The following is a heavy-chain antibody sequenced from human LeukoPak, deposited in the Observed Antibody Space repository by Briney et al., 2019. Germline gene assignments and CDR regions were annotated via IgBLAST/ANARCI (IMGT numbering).Heavy chain of an antibody. CDR2: ISSSSSYI. CDR3: ASRDGSSTSGFDP. J-gene: IGHJ5*02. V-gene: IGHV3-21*01. Sequence: GESLKISCAASGFTFSSYSMNWVRQAPGKGLEWVSSISSSSSYIYYADSVKGRFTISRDNAKNSLYLQMNSLRAEDTAAYYCASRDGSSTSGFDPWGQGTLVTVSS. D-gene: IGHD1-26*01. CDR1: GFTFSSYS.